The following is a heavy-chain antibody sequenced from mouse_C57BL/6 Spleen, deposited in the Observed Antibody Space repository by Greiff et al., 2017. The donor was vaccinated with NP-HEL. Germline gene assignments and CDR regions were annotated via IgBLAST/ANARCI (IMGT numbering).Heavy chain of an antibody. V-gene: IGHV7-3*01. Sequence: EVQVVESGGGLVQPGGSLSLSCAASGFTFTDYYMSWVRQPPGKALEWLGFIRNKANGYTTEYSASVKGRFTISRDNSQSILYLQMNALRAEDSATYYCARYDGSGYYYAMDYWGQGTSVTVSS. CDR1: GFTFTDYY. J-gene: IGHJ4*01. CDR3: ARYDGSGYYYAMDY. D-gene: IGHD1-1*01. CDR2: IRNKANGYTT.